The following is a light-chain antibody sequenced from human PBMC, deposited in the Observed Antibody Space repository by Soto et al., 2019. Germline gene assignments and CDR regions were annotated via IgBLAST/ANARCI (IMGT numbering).Light chain of an antibody. Sequence: EIVMTQSPATLSVSPGERATLSCRASQSVSSNFLAWYQLRPGQAPRLLISGASSRATGIPDRISGSGSGTDFTLTISRVEPEDSAMYYCQHYVGSPTFGQGTKVDIK. CDR2: GAS. J-gene: IGKJ1*01. CDR1: QSVSSNF. V-gene: IGKV3-20*01. CDR3: QHYVGSPT.